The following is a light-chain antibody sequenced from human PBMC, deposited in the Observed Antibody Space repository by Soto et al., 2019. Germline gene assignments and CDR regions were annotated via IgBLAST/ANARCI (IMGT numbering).Light chain of an antibody. J-gene: IGLJ2*01. V-gene: IGLV2-23*01. Sequence: QSALTQPASGSGSPGQSITISCTGTSSDVGSYNLVSGYQQHPGKAPKLMIYEGSKRPSGVSNRFSGSNSGNTASLTISGLQAEDEGDYYCCSYAGSSMHVVFGGGTELT. CDR2: EGS. CDR3: CSYAGSSMHVV. CDR1: SSDVGSYNL.